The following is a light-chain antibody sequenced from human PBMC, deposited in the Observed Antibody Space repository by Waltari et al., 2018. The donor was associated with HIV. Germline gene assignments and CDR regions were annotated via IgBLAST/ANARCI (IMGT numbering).Light chain of an antibody. CDR3: CSYAGSSNWV. CDR1: SSDVGSYNL. Sequence: QSALTQPASVSGSPGQSITISCTGSSSDVGSYNLVSWYQQHPGKAPKLMIYEGINRPSGISNRFSGSKSGNTASLTISGLQAEDEADYCCCSYAGSSNWVFGGGTKLTVL. CDR2: EGI. J-gene: IGLJ3*02. V-gene: IGLV2-23*01.